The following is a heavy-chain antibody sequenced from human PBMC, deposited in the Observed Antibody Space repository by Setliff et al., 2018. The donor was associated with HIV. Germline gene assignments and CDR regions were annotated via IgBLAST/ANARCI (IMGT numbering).Heavy chain of an antibody. Sequence: PSETLSLTCTVSGGSISSYYWSLIRQPPGKGLEWIGYIYYTGSTHHNPSLESRVATSVDTSKNQFSLKLSSVTAADTAVYYCARIVRWELVATSTFFYYYMDVWGKGTTVTVSS. J-gene: IGHJ6*03. CDR1: GGSISSYY. D-gene: IGHD1-26*01. CDR2: IYYTGST. CDR3: ARIVRWELVATSTFFYYYMDV. V-gene: IGHV4-59*08.